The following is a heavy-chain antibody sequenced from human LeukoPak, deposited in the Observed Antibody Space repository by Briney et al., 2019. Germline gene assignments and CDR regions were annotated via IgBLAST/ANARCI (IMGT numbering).Heavy chain of an antibody. CDR3: AKERLTATPHSFDY. CDR2: ITYDGSNT. D-gene: IGHD1-20*01. J-gene: IGHJ4*02. CDR1: GFTFSSYA. V-gene: IGHV3-30*04. Sequence: GGSLRLSCAASGFTFSSYAMSWVRQAPGKGLEWVSVITYDGSNTSYADSVKGRFTISRDNSKNTLYLQMDSLRAEDTAVYYCAKERLTATPHSFDYWGQGTLVTVSS.